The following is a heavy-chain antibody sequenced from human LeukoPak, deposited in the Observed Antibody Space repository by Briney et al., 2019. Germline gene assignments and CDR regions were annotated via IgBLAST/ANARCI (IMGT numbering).Heavy chain of an antibody. D-gene: IGHD3-22*01. CDR2: ICPADSDT. Sequence: GESLKISCKGSGYSFPSYWIGWVGQIPGKGLDWMGIICPADSDTRYSPSFQGQVTISADKSISTAYLQWSSLKASDTAMYYCARAPNTYYYDSSGMFDYWGQGTLVTVSS. V-gene: IGHV5-51*01. CDR3: ARAPNTYYYDSSGMFDY. CDR1: GYSFPSYW. J-gene: IGHJ4*02.